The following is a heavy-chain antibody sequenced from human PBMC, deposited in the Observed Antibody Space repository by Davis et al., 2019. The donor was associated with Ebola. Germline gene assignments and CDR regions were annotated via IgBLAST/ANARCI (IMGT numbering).Heavy chain of an antibody. J-gene: IGHJ5*02. CDR2: ISYSGST. Sequence: PSETLSLTCTVSGASISSYYWSWIRQPPGKGLEWIGYISYSGSTTYNPSLKSRVTISVDTSKNQFSLKLSSVTAADTAVYYCARFLMDCTGGVCDRWFDPWGQGTLVTVSS. CDR1: GASISSYY. D-gene: IGHD2-8*02. V-gene: IGHV4-59*01. CDR3: ARFLMDCTGGVCDRWFDP.